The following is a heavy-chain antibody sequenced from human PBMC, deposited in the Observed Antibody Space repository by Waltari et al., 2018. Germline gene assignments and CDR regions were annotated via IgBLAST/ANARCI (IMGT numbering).Heavy chain of an antibody. CDR3: ARAYS. V-gene: IGHV3-7*01. D-gene: IGHD2-21*01. Sequence: EMQLVESGGTLVQPGGSLGLSCAASGFTFSSNWMSWVRQAPGKGLEWVASIKEDGNERYYLDSVKGRFTISRDNAKNSLYLQMNSLTAEDTALYYCARAYSWGQGTLVTVSS. CDR1: GFTFSSNW. CDR2: IKEDGNER. J-gene: IGHJ4*02.